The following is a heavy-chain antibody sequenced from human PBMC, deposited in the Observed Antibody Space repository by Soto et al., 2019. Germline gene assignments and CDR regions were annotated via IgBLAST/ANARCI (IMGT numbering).Heavy chain of an antibody. Sequence: SETLSLTCTVSGGSVSSGSYYWSWIRQPPGKGLEWIGYIYYSGSTNYNPSLKSRVTISVDTSKNQFSLKLSPVTAADTAVYYCARYERITIVGGLGWFDPWGQGTLVTVSS. D-gene: IGHD3-3*01. CDR2: IYYSGST. CDR3: ARYERITIVGGLGWFDP. J-gene: IGHJ5*02. CDR1: GGSVSSGSYY. V-gene: IGHV4-61*01.